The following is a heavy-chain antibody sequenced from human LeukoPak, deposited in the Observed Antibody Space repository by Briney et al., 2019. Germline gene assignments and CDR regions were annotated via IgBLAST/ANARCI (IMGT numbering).Heavy chain of an antibody. CDR2: INHSGST. Sequence: PSETLSLTCAVSGGSFSGYYWTWIRQPPGKGLEWIGEINHSGSTNYNPSLKSRVTISVDTSKNQFSLKLSSVTAADTAVYYCARENYYDSSGSHPGGGPFDYWGQGTLVTVSS. V-gene: IGHV4-34*01. CDR3: ARENYYDSSGSHPGGGPFDY. D-gene: IGHD3-22*01. CDR1: GGSFSGYY. J-gene: IGHJ4*02.